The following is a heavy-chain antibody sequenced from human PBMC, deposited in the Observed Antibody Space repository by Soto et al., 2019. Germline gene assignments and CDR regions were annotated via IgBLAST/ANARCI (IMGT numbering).Heavy chain of an antibody. CDR2: IKTNSEGGTT. CDR1: GLTISNAW. J-gene: IGHJ6*02. Sequence: EVQLVESGGGLIYPGGSLRLSCAASGLTISNAWMNWVRQAPGKGLEWVGRIKTNSEGGTTDYAAAVKGRFTVSRDDSKNALYLQMNSLKTEDAAVYYCTTGSVEGVWGQGTMFAVSS. CDR3: TTGSVEGV. V-gene: IGHV3-15*07.